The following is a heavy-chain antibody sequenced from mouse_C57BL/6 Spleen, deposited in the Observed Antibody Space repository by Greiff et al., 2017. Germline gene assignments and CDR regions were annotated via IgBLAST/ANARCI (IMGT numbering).Heavy chain of an antibody. Sequence: VQLQQSGPELVKPGASVKISCKASGYAFSSSWMNWVKQRPGKGLEWIGRIYPGGGDTNYNGKFKGKATLTADKSSSTAYMQLSSLSSEDAAVYFCARRANRAMDYWGQGTSVTVSS. CDR2: IYPGGGDT. CDR1: GYAFSSSW. D-gene: IGHD1-1*01. CDR3: ARRANRAMDY. J-gene: IGHJ4*01. V-gene: IGHV1-82*01.